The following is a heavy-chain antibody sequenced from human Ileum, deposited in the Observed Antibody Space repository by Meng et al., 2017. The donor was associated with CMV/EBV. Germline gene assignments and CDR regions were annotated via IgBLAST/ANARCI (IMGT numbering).Heavy chain of an antibody. CDR1: GSTFSSYA. CDR2: IIPIFGTA. J-gene: IGHJ5*02. V-gene: IGHV1-69*05. D-gene: IGHD6-6*01. Sequence: CKASGSTFSSYAIGWVRQAPGQGLEWMGGIIPIFGTANYAQKFQGRVTITTDESTSTAYMELSSLRSEDTAVYYCATYSSSYNWFDPWGQGTLVTVSS. CDR3: ATYSSSYNWFDP.